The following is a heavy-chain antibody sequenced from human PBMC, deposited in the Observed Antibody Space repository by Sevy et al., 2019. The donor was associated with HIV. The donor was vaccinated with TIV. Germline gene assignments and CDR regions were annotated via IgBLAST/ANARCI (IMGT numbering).Heavy chain of an antibody. CDR2: ISFDGSNK. CDR3: ARDFNYFDSSGPRYYFDY. V-gene: IGHV3-30-3*01. D-gene: IGHD3-22*01. Sequence: GALRLSCAASGFTFSSYAMHWVRQAPGKGLEWVAVISFDGSNKYYADSVKGRFTISRDNFKNTLYLQVNSLRAEDTAVYYCARDFNYFDSSGPRYYFDYWGQGTLVTVSS. J-gene: IGHJ4*02. CDR1: GFTFSSYA.